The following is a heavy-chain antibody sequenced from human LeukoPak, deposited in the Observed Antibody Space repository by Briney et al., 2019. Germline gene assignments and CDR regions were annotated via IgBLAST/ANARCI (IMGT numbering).Heavy chain of an antibody. Sequence: SETLSLTCTVSGGSISSGDYYWSWIRQPPGTGLEWIGYIYYSGSTYYNPSLKSRVTISVDTSKNQFSLKLSSVTAADTAVYYCARAYYDFWSGPGAPDWFDPWGQGTLVTVSS. V-gene: IGHV4-30-4*01. J-gene: IGHJ5*02. CDR1: GGSISSGDYY. CDR2: IYYSGST. CDR3: ARAYYDFWSGPGAPDWFDP. D-gene: IGHD3-3*01.